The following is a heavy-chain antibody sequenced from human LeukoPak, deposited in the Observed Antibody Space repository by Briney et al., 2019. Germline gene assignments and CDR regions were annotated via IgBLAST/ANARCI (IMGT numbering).Heavy chain of an antibody. Sequence: GRSLRLSCAASGFTFSSYGMHWVRQAPGKGLEWVAVISYDGSNKYYADSVKGRFTISRDNSKNTLYLQMNSLRAEDTAVYYCARDWGMEYSSSWYGYYYYYGMDVWGQGTTVTVSS. CDR2: ISYDGSNK. CDR1: GFTFSSYG. V-gene: IGHV3-30*03. CDR3: ARDWGMEYSSSWYGYYYYYGMDV. D-gene: IGHD6-13*01. J-gene: IGHJ6*02.